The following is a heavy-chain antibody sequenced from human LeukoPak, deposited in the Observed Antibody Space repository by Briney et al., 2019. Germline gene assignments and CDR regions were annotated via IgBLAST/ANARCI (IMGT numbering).Heavy chain of an antibody. Sequence: GGSLRLSCAASGFTFSGSAMHWVRQASGKGLEWVGRIRSRANSYATAYAASVKGRFTISRDDSQNTVYLQMNSLKTEDTAVYYCTRSEGKGFDYWGQGALVTVSS. D-gene: IGHD3-3*01. CDR2: IRSRANSYAT. J-gene: IGHJ4*02. CDR1: GFTFSGSA. V-gene: IGHV3-73*01. CDR3: TRSEGKGFDY.